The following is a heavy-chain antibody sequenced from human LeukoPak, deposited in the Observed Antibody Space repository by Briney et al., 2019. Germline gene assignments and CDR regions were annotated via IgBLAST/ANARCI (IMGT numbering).Heavy chain of an antibody. CDR2: IYYSGST. D-gene: IGHD3-3*01. V-gene: IGHV4-59*01. Sequence: SGTLSLTCTVSGGSISSYYWSWIRQPPRKGLEWIGYIYYSGSTNYNPSLKSRVTISVDTSKNQFSLKLSSVTAADTAVYYCARTAGGVVIPDYWGQGTLVTVSS. CDR3: ARTAGGVVIPDY. J-gene: IGHJ4*02. CDR1: GGSISSYY.